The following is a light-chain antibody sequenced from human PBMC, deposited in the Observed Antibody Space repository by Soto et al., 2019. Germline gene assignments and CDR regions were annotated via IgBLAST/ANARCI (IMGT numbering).Light chain of an antibody. Sequence: DIQLTKTTSFLSASVGDRVTITCRASQGISSYLAWYQQKPGKAPRLLIYAASTLQSEVPSRFSGSGSGTEFTLTISSLQPEDFATYYCQQLNSYPTTFGQGTLLEI. CDR2: AAS. CDR3: QQLNSYPTT. CDR1: QGISSY. J-gene: IGKJ5*01. V-gene: IGKV1-9*01.